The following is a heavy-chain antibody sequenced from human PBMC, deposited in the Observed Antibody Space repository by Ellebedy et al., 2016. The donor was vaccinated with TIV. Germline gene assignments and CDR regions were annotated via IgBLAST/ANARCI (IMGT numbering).Heavy chain of an antibody. CDR3: ARGLTLRDY. V-gene: IGHV4-34*01. Sequence: SETLSLXXAVYGGSFSGYYWSWIRQPPGKGLEWIGEINHSGSTNYNPSLKSRVTISVDTSKNQFSLKLSSVTAADTAVYYCARGLTLRDYWGQGTLVTVSS. CDR2: INHSGST. J-gene: IGHJ4*02. CDR1: GGSFSGYY.